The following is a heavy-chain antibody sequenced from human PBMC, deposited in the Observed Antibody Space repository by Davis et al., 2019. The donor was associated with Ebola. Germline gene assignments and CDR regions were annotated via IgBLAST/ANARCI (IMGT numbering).Heavy chain of an antibody. D-gene: IGHD4-17*01. CDR3: TNAVTTTDY. CDR2: IRSKANSYAT. V-gene: IGHV3-73*01. Sequence: GGPLRLSCAASGFTFSGSAMHWVRQASGKGLEWVGRIRSKANSYATAYAASVKGRFTISRDDSKNTAYLQMNSLKTEDTAVYYCTNAVTTTDYWGQGTLVTVSS. J-gene: IGHJ4*02. CDR1: GFTFSGSA.